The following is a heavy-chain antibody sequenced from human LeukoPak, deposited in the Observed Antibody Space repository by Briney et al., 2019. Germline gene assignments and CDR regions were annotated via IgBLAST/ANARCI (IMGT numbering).Heavy chain of an antibody. V-gene: IGHV1-2*02. CDR2: INPNSGGT. CDR3: ASAAYGDYVLGTYVPTDY. Sequence: GASVKVSCKASGYTFTGYYMHWVRQAPGQGLEWMGWINPNSGGTNYAQKFQGRVTMTRDTSISTAYMELSRLRSDDTAVYYCASAAYGDYVLGTYVPTDYWGRGTLVTVSS. CDR1: GYTFTGYY. J-gene: IGHJ4*02. D-gene: IGHD4-17*01.